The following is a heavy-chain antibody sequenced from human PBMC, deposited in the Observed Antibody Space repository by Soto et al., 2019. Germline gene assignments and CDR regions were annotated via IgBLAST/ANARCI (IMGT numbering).Heavy chain of an antibody. CDR1: GFSLSTSGVG. Sequence: QITLKESGPPLVKPTQTLTLTCTFSGFSLSTSGVGVGWIRQPPGKALEWLALIYWDDDKRYSPSLKSRLTITXXTXKXXVVLTLPNMDPVDPATYYGAHGRGYAYQLLCDFDSWGQGTPVTVSS. V-gene: IGHV2-5*02. CDR3: AHGRGYAYQLLCDFDS. D-gene: IGHD2-2*01. J-gene: IGHJ4*02. CDR2: IYWDDDK.